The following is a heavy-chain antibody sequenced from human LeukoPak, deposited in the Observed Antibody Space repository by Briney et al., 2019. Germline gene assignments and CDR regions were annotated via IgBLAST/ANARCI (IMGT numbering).Heavy chain of an antibody. CDR1: GGSMSSYY. J-gene: IGHJ4*02. CDR2: IYYSGST. D-gene: IGHD5-24*01. CDR3: ARDRWRLQPDY. Sequence: PSETLSLTCIVSGGSMSSYYWSWIRHPPGKGVEWIGSIYYSGSTNYNPSLKSRVTISVDTSKNQFSLKLTSVTAADTAVYYCARDRWRLQPDYWGQGILVTVSS. V-gene: IGHV4-59*01.